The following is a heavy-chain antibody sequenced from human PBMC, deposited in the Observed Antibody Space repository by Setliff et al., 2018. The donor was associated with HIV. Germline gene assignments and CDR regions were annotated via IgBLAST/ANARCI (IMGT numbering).Heavy chain of an antibody. D-gene: IGHD3-10*01. J-gene: IGHJ4*02. Sequence: ASVKVSCKASGYTISTYLIAWVRQAPGQGLEWMGWISPFNGNTNYAQKLQGRLTVTTDTATSTAYMELRSLRSDDTAVYYCARATSGTIHDFWGQGTLFTVSS. CDR1: GYTISTYL. CDR2: ISPFNGNT. CDR3: ARATSGTIHDF. V-gene: IGHV1-18*01.